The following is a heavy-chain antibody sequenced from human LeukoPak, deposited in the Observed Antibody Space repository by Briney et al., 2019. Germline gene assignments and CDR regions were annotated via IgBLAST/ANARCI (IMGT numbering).Heavy chain of an antibody. D-gene: IGHD2-2*01. CDR1: GYTFTGYY. V-gene: IGHV1-2*02. CDR2: INPNSGGT. J-gene: IGHJ4*02. CDR3: ARDYCSSTSCYADY. Sequence: ASVKVSCKASGYTFTGYYMHWVRQAPGQGLEWMGWINPNSGGTNYAQKFQGRVTMTRDTSISTAYMELSRLRSDDTAVYYCARDYCSSTSCYADYWGQGTLVTVSS.